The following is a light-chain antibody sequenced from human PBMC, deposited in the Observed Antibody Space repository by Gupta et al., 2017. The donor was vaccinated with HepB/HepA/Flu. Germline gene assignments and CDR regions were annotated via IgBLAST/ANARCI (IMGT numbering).Light chain of an antibody. CDR2: GDN. Sequence: QSVLTQPPSASGTPGQRVTISCSGRTSNIGDNPVNWYHQAPGTAPKLLMYGDNQRPSGVPDRVSGSKSGTSASLAIRGLLTEDEAVYYCATGDDNRNGQVFGGGTKLTVL. CDR1: TSNIGDNP. V-gene: IGLV1-44*01. CDR3: ATGDDNRNGQV. J-gene: IGLJ2*01.